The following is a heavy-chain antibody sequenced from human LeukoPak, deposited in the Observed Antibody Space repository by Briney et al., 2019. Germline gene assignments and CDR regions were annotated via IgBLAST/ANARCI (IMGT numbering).Heavy chain of an antibody. CDR3: ARGRRDSSGYYLIRGAFDI. V-gene: IGHV4-34*01. D-gene: IGHD3-22*01. Sequence: SETLSLTCAVYGGSFSGYYWSWIRQPPGKGLEWIGEINHSGSTNYNPSLKSRVTISVDTSKNQFSLKLSSVPAADTAVYYCARGRRDSSGYYLIRGAFDIWGQGTMVTVSS. J-gene: IGHJ3*02. CDR2: INHSGST. CDR1: GGSFSGYY.